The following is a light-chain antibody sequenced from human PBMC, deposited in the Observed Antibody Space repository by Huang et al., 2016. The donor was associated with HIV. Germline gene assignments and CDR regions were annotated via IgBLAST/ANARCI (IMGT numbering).Light chain of an antibody. CDR3: QQYNNWPRT. CDR1: QSVSSN. J-gene: IGKJ1*01. Sequence: EIVMTQSPATLSVPPGERATLSCRASQSVSSNLAWYQQTPGQAPRLLVYGAATRATNIPARFSGSGSGTEFTLTISSLQSEDFAVYYCQQYNNWPRTFGQGTKVEIK. V-gene: IGKV3-15*01. CDR2: GAA.